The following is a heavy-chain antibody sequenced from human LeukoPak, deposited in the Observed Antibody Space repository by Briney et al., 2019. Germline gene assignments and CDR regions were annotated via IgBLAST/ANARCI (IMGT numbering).Heavy chain of an antibody. Sequence: PAQTLSLTCIVSGPSMSAYYWTWTRHPPGEGLEWIGHTFPRRATPHNPPLKSRVTLPVHTSRSQFSLNLSSVAAAETAVYSCARRSNNGYFLDCWGKGILVTVSS. V-gene: IGHV4-4*09. CDR3: ARRSNNGYFLDC. J-gene: IGHJ4*02. CDR2: TFPRRAT. CDR1: GPSMSAYY. D-gene: IGHD5-12*01.